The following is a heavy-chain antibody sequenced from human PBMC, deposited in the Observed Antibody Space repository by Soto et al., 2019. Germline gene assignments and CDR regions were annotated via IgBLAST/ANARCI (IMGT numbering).Heavy chain of an antibody. CDR2: IYYSGRT. D-gene: IGHD4-17*01. CDR3: ARDYYGGNSLWIDP. J-gene: IGHJ5*02. V-gene: IGHV4-61*01. CDR1: GGSVSSGSYY. Sequence: QVQLQESGPGLVKPSETLSLTCSVSGGSVSSGSYYWSWIRQPPGKGLEWIGYIYYSGRTNYNPSLMSRVTTAVDTSKNQLSLKLSSVTAADTAVYYCARDYYGGNSLWIDPWGQGTLVAVSS.